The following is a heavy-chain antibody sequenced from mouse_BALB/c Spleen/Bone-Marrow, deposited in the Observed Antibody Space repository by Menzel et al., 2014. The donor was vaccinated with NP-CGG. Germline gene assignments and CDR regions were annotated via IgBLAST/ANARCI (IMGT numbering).Heavy chain of an antibody. CDR3: VRQTYYDYDGYFDY. D-gene: IGHD2-4*01. J-gene: IGHJ2*01. CDR1: GFTFSSYG. V-gene: IGHV5-6*02. CDR2: ISSGGSYT. Sequence: DVKLVESGGDLVKPGGSLKLSCAASGFTFSSYGMSWVRQTPDKRLEWVATISSGGSYTYYPDSVKGRFTISRDNAKNTLYLQMSSLKSEDTAMYYCVRQTYYDYDGYFDYWGQGTTLTVSS.